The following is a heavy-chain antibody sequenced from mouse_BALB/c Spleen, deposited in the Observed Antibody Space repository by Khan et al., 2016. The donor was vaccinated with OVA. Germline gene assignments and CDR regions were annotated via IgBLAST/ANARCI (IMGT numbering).Heavy chain of an antibody. V-gene: IGHV1-77*01. CDR1: GYTFTDYY. CDR2: ISPGSGDT. J-gene: IGHJ3*01. Sequence: QVQLQQSGAELARPGASVKLSCKASGYTFTDYYINWVKQRTGQGLEWIGEISPGSGDTYYNEKFKGKATLTADKSSNTAYMQLNSLTSEASAVYFCARRIYFGYTFAYWGQGTLVTVSA. CDR3: ARRIYFGYTFAY. D-gene: IGHD1-2*01.